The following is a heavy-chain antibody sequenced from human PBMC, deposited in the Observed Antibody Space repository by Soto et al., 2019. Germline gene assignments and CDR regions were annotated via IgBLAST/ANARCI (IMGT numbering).Heavy chain of an antibody. CDR2: ISGSGGST. D-gene: IGHD1-1*01. Sequence: GGSLRLSCAASGFTFSSYAMSWVRQAPGKGLEWVSAISGSGGSTYYADSVKGRFTISRDNSKNTLYLQMNSLRAEDTAVYYCAKDGKEQLERRSYYYYYMDVWGKGTTVTVSS. V-gene: IGHV3-23*01. CDR3: AKDGKEQLERRSYYYYYMDV. J-gene: IGHJ6*03. CDR1: GFTFSSYA.